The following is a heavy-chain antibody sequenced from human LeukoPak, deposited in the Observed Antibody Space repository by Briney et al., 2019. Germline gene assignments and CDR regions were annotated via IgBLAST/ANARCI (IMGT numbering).Heavy chain of an antibody. J-gene: IGHJ5*02. Sequence: GGSLMLSCAASGFTFSSYAMSWVRQAPGKGLEWVSAISGSGGSTYYADSVKGRFTISRDNSKNTLYLQMNSLRAEDTAVYYCAKVIVVVPAAIQGQNWFDPWGQGTLVTVSS. CDR2: ISGSGGST. CDR1: GFTFSSYA. CDR3: AKVIVVVPAAIQGQNWFDP. D-gene: IGHD2-2*02. V-gene: IGHV3-23*01.